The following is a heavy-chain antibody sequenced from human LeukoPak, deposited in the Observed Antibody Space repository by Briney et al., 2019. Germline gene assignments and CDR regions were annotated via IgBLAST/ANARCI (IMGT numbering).Heavy chain of an antibody. J-gene: IGHJ4*02. V-gene: IGHV1-18*01. D-gene: IGHD4-17*01. CDR3: ARGPDYGDSRGYFDY. Sequence: GASVKVSCKASGYIFTSYGITWVRQAPGQGLEWMGWISTYNGDTNYAQSLQGRVTMTTDTSTSTAYMELRSLRSDDTAVYYCARGPDYGDSRGYFDYWGQGTLVTVSS. CDR2: ISTYNGDT. CDR1: GYIFTSYG.